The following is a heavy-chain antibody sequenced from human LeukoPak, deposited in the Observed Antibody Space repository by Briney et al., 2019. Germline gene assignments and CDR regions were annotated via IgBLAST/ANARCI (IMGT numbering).Heavy chain of an antibody. CDR2: ISGSGGST. CDR3: AKDRSGSYAAEYFQH. D-gene: IGHD1-26*01. J-gene: IGHJ1*01. Sequence: GGSLRLSCPASGFTFSSYAMSWVRQAPGKGLEWVSAISGSGGSTYYADSVKGRFTISRDNSKNTLYLQMNSLRAEDTAVYYCAKDRSGSYAAEYFQHWGQGTLVTVSS. CDR1: GFTFSSYA. V-gene: IGHV3-23*01.